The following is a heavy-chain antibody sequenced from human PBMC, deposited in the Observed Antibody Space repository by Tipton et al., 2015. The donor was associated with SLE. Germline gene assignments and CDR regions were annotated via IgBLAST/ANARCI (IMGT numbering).Heavy chain of an antibody. Sequence: LRLSCAVYGGSFSGYYWSWIRQPPGKGLEWIGEINYSGSTYYNPSLKSRVTISVDTSKNQFSLKLSSVTAADTAVYYCARGTPYYYDSSGYGNDAFDIWGQGTMVTVSS. V-gene: IGHV4-34*01. CDR3: ARGTPYYYDSSGYGNDAFDI. J-gene: IGHJ3*02. CDR1: GGSFSGYY. D-gene: IGHD3-22*01. CDR2: INYSGST.